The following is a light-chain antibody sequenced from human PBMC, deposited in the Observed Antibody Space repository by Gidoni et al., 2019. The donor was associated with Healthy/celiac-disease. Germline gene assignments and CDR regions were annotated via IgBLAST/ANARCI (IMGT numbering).Light chain of an antibody. CDR1: QSISSW. J-gene: IGKJ1*01. Sequence: DIQMTQSPSTLSASVGDRVTSTCRASQSISSWLAWYQQKPGKAPKLLIYDASSVESGVPSRFSGSGSGTEFTLTISSLQPDDFATYYCQQYNSYWTFGQGTKVEIK. CDR2: DAS. CDR3: QQYNSYWT. V-gene: IGKV1-5*01.